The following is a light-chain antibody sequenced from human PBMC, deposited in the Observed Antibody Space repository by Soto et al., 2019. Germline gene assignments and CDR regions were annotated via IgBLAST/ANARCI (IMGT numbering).Light chain of an antibody. CDR2: EGS. J-gene: IGLJ3*02. Sequence: QSALTQPASVSGSPGQSITISCTGTSSDVGSYNLVSWYQQHPGKAPKLMIYEGSKRHSGVSNRFSGSKSGNTASLTISGLQAEYEADYECCSYAGSSTWVFGGGTKLTVL. CDR3: CSYAGSSTWV. CDR1: SSDVGSYNL. V-gene: IGLV2-23*01.